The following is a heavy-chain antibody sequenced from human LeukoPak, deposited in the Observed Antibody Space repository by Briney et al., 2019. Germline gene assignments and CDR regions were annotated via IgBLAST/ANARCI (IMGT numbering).Heavy chain of an antibody. V-gene: IGHV6-1*01. CDR3: ARDEGNTGWHTFDI. J-gene: IGHJ4*02. CDR2: TYYRSKWYY. D-gene: IGHD6-19*01. Sequence: SQTLSVTCGISGDSFSTINGAWNWVRQSPSRGLEWLGRTYYRSKWYYDYAVSVQGRITINPDTSKNQFSLQLSSVTPEDTAVYYCARDEGNTGWHTFDIWGQGTLITVSS. CDR1: GDSFSTINGA.